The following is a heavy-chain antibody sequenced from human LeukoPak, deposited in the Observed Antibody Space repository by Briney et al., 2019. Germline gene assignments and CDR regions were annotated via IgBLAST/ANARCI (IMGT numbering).Heavy chain of an antibody. CDR3: ARGFYSHYFDF. Sequence: GGSLRLSCAASGFTFSSYAMSWVRQAPGKGLEWVSGINSDGSPTNYADSAKGRFTISRDNAKNTLYLQMNSLRAEDSAMYYCARGFYSHYFDFWGQGTLVTVSS. J-gene: IGHJ4*02. CDR1: GFTFSSYA. V-gene: IGHV3-74*01. D-gene: IGHD4-11*01. CDR2: INSDGSPT.